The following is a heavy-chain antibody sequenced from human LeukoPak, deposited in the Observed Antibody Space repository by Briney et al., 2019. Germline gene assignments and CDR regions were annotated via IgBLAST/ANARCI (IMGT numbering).Heavy chain of an antibody. Sequence: SETLSLTCAVYGGSFSGYYWSWIRQPPGKGLEWIGEINHSGSTYYNPSLKSRVTISVDTSKNQFSLKLSSVTAADTAVYYCARVAVAGTGDWFDPWGQGTLVTVSS. CDR2: INHSGST. CDR1: GGSFSGYY. J-gene: IGHJ5*02. D-gene: IGHD6-19*01. V-gene: IGHV4-34*09. CDR3: ARVAVAGTGDWFDP.